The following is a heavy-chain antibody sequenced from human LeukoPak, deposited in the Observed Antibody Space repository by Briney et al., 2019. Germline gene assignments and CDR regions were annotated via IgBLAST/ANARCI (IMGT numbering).Heavy chain of an antibody. Sequence: PGGSLRLSCAASGFTFSGSAMHWVRQAPGKGLEWVSAISGSGSYTDYADSVKGRFTISKDNSKNTLYMRMSSLRAEDTALYYCAKRRYDSSGHFDSWGQGTLVTVSS. CDR1: GFTFSGSA. CDR3: AKRRYDSSGHFDS. CDR2: ISGSGSYT. V-gene: IGHV3-23*01. D-gene: IGHD3-22*01. J-gene: IGHJ4*02.